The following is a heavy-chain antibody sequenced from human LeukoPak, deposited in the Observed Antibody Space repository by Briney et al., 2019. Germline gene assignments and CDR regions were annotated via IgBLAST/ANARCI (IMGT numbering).Heavy chain of an antibody. J-gene: IGHJ4*02. Sequence: AGGSLRLSCAASGFTFSSYAMSWVRQAPGKGLEWVSVIYSGGSTYYADSVKGRFTISRDNSKNTLYLQMNSLRAEDTAVYYCASGYSYGYYFDYWGQGTLVTVSS. CDR2: IYSGGST. CDR3: ASGYSYGYYFDY. V-gene: IGHV3-66*01. D-gene: IGHD5-18*01. CDR1: GFTFSSYA.